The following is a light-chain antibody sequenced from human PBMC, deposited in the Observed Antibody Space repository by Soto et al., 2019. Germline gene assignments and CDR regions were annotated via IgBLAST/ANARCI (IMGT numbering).Light chain of an antibody. Sequence: QLVLTQSPSASASLGASVKLTCTLSSGHNTYSIAWHQQQLEKGPRFLMKLKSDGSHSRGDGIPDRFSGSSSGAERYLTISSLQSEDEADYYCQTWATGIQVFGGGTKLTVL. J-gene: IGLJ2*01. V-gene: IGLV4-69*01. CDR3: QTWATGIQV. CDR2: LKSDGSH. CDR1: SGHNTYS.